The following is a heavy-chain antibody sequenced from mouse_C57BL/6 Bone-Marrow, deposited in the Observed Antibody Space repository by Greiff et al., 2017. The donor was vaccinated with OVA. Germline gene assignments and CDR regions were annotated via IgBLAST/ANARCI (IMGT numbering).Heavy chain of an antibody. CDR1: GYTFTSYW. CDR2: IYPGSGST. V-gene: IGHV1-55*01. J-gene: IGHJ1*03. D-gene: IGHD1-1*02. Sequence: VQLQQPGAELVKPGASVKMSCKASGYTFTSYWITWVKQRPGQGLEWIGDIYPGSGSTNYNEKFKSKATLTVDKSSSTAYMQLSSLTSYDAAVYYCARDGSLYWYFDVWGTGTTVTGSS. CDR3: ARDGSLYWYFDV.